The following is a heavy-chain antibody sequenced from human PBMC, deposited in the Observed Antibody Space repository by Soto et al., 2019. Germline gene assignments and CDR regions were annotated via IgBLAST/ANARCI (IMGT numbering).Heavy chain of an antibody. CDR2: IYYSGST. CDR3: ARDRVDYGMDV. D-gene: IGHD3-3*01. CDR1: GGSISSYY. Sequence: PSETLSLTCTVSGGSISSYYWSWIRQPPGKGLEWIGYIYYSGSTNYNPSLKSRVTISVDTSKNQFSLKLSSVTAADTAVYYCARDRVDYGMDVWGQGTTVTVFS. V-gene: IGHV4-59*01. J-gene: IGHJ6*02.